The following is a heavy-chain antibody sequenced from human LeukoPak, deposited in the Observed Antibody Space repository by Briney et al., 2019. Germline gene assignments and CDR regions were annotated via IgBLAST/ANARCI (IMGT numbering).Heavy chain of an antibody. V-gene: IGHV4-39*01. D-gene: IGHD6-19*01. CDR2: IYYSGST. J-gene: IGHJ4*02. Sequence: SETLSLTCTVSGGSISSSSYYWGWIRQPPGKGLEWIGSIYYSGSTYYNPSLKSRVTISVDTSKNQFSLKLSSVTAADTAVYYCARVRIAVAEWAYYFDYWGQGTLVTVSS. CDR1: GGSISSSSYY. CDR3: ARVRIAVAEWAYYFDY.